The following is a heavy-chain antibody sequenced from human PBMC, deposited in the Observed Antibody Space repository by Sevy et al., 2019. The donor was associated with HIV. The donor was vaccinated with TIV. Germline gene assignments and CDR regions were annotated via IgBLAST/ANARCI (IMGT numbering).Heavy chain of an antibody. CDR1: GYSISSGYY. Sequence: SETLSLTCTVSGYSISSGYYWGWIRQPPGKGLEWIGSIYHSGSTYYNPSLKSRVTISVDTSKNQFSLKLSPVTAADTAVYYCARGELYSGGGGYCSGCSCYSGLWFDPWGQGTLVTVSS. V-gene: IGHV4-38-2*02. CDR2: IYHSGST. D-gene: IGHD2-15*01. J-gene: IGHJ5*02. CDR3: ARGELYSGGGGYCSGCSCYSGLWFDP.